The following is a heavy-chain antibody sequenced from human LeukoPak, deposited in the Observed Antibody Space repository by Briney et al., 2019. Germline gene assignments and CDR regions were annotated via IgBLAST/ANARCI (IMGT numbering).Heavy chain of an antibody. Sequence: GASVKVSCKASGYTFTSYYMHWVRQAPGQGLEWMGIINPSGGSTSYAQKFQGRVTMTTDTSTSTAYMELRSLRSDDTAVYYCARDGEPDIWFGELSYRDYWGQGTLVTVSS. D-gene: IGHD3-10*01. CDR3: ARDGEPDIWFGELSYRDY. J-gene: IGHJ4*02. CDR2: INPSGGST. V-gene: IGHV1-46*01. CDR1: GYTFTSYY.